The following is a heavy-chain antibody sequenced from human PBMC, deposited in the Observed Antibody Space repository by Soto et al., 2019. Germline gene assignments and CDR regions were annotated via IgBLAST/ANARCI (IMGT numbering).Heavy chain of an antibody. D-gene: IGHD1-1*01. J-gene: IGHJ4*02. Sequence: QVLLMQSGAEVKKPGSSVKVSCTSSGGPFSSYGISWVRQVPGQGLEWLGGIIPLFGTPSYARKFQDGLTISADESTTTAYMELSSLTSEDTAMYFCARDGTIQMANFDFWGQGTLVTVSS. CDR3: ARDGTIQMANFDF. CDR2: IIPLFGTP. CDR1: GGPFSSYG. V-gene: IGHV1-69*01.